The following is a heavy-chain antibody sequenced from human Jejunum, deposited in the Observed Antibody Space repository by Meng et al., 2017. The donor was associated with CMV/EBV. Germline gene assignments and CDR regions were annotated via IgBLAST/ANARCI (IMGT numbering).Heavy chain of an antibody. D-gene: IGHD5-18*01. CDR2: VYYTRNT. Sequence: GGSQSDYYRTWVRQPPGKGLEWIRYVYYTRNTNNKPYLKSRVTISIDTSKKQFSLNLSSVTAADTAVYYCAGGYNYGYMPIGFNYWGQGKLVTVSS. V-gene: IGHV4-59*01. J-gene: IGHJ4*02. CDR3: AGGYNYGYMPIGFNY. CDR1: GGSQSDYY.